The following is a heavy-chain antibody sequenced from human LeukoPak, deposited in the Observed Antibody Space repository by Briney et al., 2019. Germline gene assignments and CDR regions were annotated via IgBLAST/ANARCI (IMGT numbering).Heavy chain of an antibody. D-gene: IGHD5-24*01. CDR3: ARLTQMHHDAFDI. Sequence: GESLKISCKGSGYSFTSYWIGWVRQMPGKGLEWMGIIYPGDSDTRYSSSFQGQVTISADKSISTAYLQWSSLKASDTAMYYCARLTQMHHDAFDIWGQGTMVTVSS. CDR2: IYPGDSDT. CDR1: GYSFTSYW. J-gene: IGHJ3*02. V-gene: IGHV5-51*01.